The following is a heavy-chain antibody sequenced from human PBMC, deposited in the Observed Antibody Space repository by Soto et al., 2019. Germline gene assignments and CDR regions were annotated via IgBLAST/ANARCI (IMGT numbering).Heavy chain of an antibody. CDR3: AKGRGGSGSLTPRVDF. J-gene: IGHJ4*02. V-gene: IGHV3-23*01. Sequence: EVQLLESGGGLVQPGGSLRLSCAASGFTFNNYAMTWVRQAPGKGLEWVSGISGGGDTTSYADSVKGRFTVSRDGSKNTLYLKMSSLRAEDTALYYCAKGRGGSGSLTPRVDFWGQGTLVTVSS. D-gene: IGHD3-10*01. CDR1: GFTFNNYA. CDR2: ISGGGDTT.